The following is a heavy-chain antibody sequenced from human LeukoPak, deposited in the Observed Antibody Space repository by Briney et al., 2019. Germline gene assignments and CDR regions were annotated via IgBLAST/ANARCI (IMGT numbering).Heavy chain of an antibody. J-gene: IGHJ4*02. V-gene: IGHV3-23*01. CDR3: ARGPRSCSSTSCYTIFDY. Sequence: PGGSLRLSCAASGFTFSSYAMSWVRQAPGKGLEWVSAISGSGGSTYYADSVKGRFTISRDNSKNTLYLQMNSLRAEDTAVYYCARGPRSCSSTSCYTIFDYWGQGTLVTVSS. CDR2: ISGSGGST. D-gene: IGHD2-2*02. CDR1: GFTFSSYA.